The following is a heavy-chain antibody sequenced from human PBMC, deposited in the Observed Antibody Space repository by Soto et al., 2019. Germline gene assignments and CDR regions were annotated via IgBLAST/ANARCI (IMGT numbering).Heavy chain of an antibody. V-gene: IGHV3-49*04. D-gene: IGHD3-22*01. Sequence: GGSLRLSCTASGFTFGDYAMSWVRQAPGRGLEWVGLIRSKAHGGTSEYAASVKARFTISRDDSKSIAYLQMNSLKTEDTAVYYCSRALESSGYYFTPYWGQGTLVTVSS. CDR2: IRSKAHGGTS. J-gene: IGHJ1*01. CDR3: SRALESSGYYFTPY. CDR1: GFTFGDYA.